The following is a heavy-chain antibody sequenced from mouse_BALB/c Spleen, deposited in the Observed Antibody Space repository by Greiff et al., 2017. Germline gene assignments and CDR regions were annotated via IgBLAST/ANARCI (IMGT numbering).Heavy chain of an antibody. CDR1: GFTFSSYA. CDR2: ISSGGSYT. J-gene: IGHJ3*01. D-gene: IGHD4-1*01. V-gene: IGHV5-9-4*01. CDR3: AKANWDDY. Sequence: EVNLVESGGGLVKPGGSLKLSCAASGFTFSSYAMSWVRQSPEKRLEWVAEISSGGSYTYYPDTVTGRFTISRDNAKNTLYLEMSSLRSEDTAMYYCAKANWDDYWGQGTLVTVSA.